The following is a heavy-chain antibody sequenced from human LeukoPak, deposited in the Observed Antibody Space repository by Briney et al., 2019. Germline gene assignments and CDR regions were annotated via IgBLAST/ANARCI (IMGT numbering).Heavy chain of an antibody. V-gene: IGHV4-31*03. CDR2: IYHSGST. CDR3: ARSRYYFDY. J-gene: IGHJ4*02. CDR1: GGSISSGGYY. Sequence: SQTLSLTCTVSGGSISSGGYYWSWIRQHPGKGLEWIGEIYHSGSTNYNPSLKSRVTISVDKSKNQFSLKLSSVTAADTAVYYCARSRYYFDYWGQGTLVTVSS.